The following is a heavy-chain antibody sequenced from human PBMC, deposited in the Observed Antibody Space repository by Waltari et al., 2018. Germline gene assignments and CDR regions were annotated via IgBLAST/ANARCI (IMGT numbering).Heavy chain of an antibody. V-gene: IGHV4-61*02. CDR1: GGSISTGSYY. D-gene: IGHD3-10*01. Sequence: QVQLQESGPGLVTPSQTLSLTCTVSGGSISTGSYYWNWIRQPAGKGLEWIGRIYTSGSTIYSPSLESRVTISVDTSKNHFSLELGSVSAADTAVYYCARGREWFGVRLNMDVWGQGTTVTVS. CDR2: IYTSGST. CDR3: ARGREWFGVRLNMDV. J-gene: IGHJ6*02.